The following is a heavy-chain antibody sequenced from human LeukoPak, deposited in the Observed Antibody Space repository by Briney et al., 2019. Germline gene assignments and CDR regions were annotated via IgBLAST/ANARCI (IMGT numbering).Heavy chain of an antibody. V-gene: IGHV4-61*01. CDR2: IYYSGST. Sequence: PSETLSLTCTVSGGSVSSGSYYWSWIRQPPGKGLEWIGYIYYSGSTNYNPSLKSRVTISVDTSKNQFSLKLSSVTAADTAVYYCAREMITMVRGVKNYFDYWGQGTLVTVSS. D-gene: IGHD3-10*01. CDR1: GGSVSSGSYY. J-gene: IGHJ4*02. CDR3: AREMITMVRGVKNYFDY.